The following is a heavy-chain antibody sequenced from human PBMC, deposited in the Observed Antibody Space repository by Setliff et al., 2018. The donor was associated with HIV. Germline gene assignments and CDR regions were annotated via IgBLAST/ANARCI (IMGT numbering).Heavy chain of an antibody. Sequence: PSETLSLTCTVSGDSSSSYYCNWIRQPAGKGLEWIGHMYISGSTYYNPSLKSRVTISVDTSKNQFSLKLSSVTAADTAVYYCARLNGCSGGSCYWVMGRWFDPWGQGTLVTVSS. J-gene: IGHJ5*02. CDR2: MYISGST. V-gene: IGHV4-4*08. D-gene: IGHD2-15*01. CDR3: ARLNGCSGGSCYWVMGRWFDP. CDR1: GDSSSSYY.